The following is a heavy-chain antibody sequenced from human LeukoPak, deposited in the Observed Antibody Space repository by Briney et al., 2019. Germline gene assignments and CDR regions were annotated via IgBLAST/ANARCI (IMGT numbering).Heavy chain of an antibody. Sequence: GGSLRLSCVDSDFTLSNYWVHWVRQPPGKGLVWVARINPDGRITNYADSVRGRFTISRDNAKNTLYLQMNSLRAEDTAVYYCAKDFTGYSDIWGQGTLVTVSS. J-gene: IGHJ4*02. D-gene: IGHD5-12*01. V-gene: IGHV3-74*01. CDR3: AKDFTGYSDI. CDR2: INPDGRIT. CDR1: DFTLSNYW.